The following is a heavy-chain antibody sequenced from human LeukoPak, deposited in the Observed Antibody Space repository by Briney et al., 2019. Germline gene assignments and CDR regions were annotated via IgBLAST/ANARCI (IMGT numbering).Heavy chain of an antibody. CDR1: GFTFSSYS. D-gene: IGHD6-13*01. Sequence: GGSLRLSCAASGFTFSSYSMNWVRQAPGKGLEWVSSISSSSSYIYYADSVKGRFTISRDNAKNSLYLQMNSLRAEDTAVYYCAKDGRGSSSWYYWLDYWGQGTLVTVSS. J-gene: IGHJ4*02. CDR2: ISSSSSYI. CDR3: AKDGRGSSSWYYWLDY. V-gene: IGHV3-21*01.